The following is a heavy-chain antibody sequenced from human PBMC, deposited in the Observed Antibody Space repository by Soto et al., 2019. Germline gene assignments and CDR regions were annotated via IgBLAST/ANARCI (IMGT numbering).Heavy chain of an antibody. V-gene: IGHV5-51*01. CDR1: GYIFTDYW. CDR2: IYPGDSDT. Sequence: XESLTISCKASGYIFTDYWMALVRQMPGKGLEWMGTIYPGDSDTRYSPSFQGQVTISADKSISTAYLQWTSLKASDTAIYYCAGRAFDVWGQGTVVTVSS. J-gene: IGHJ3*01. CDR3: AGRAFDV.